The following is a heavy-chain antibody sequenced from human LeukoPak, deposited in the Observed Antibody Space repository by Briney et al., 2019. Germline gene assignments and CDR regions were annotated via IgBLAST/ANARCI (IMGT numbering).Heavy chain of an antibody. CDR1: GFTFSSYG. D-gene: IGHD3-16*01. Sequence: GGSLRLSCAASGFTFSSYGMHWVRQAPGKGLDWVAVIWYDGSNKYYADSVKGRFTISRDNSRNTVYLQMSSLRAEDTAVYYCAKDQARGEIRYFDYWGQGTLVTVSS. V-gene: IGHV3-33*06. CDR3: AKDQARGEIRYFDY. CDR2: IWYDGSNK. J-gene: IGHJ4*02.